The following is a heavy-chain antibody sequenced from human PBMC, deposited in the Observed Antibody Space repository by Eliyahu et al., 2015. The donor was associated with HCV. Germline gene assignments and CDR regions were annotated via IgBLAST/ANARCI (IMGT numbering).Heavy chain of an antibody. Sequence: EVQLLESGGGLVQPGGSLRLSCAASGFTFSNYAMSWVRQAPGKGLGWVSSISGCGDSAFYADSVKGRFLISRDNSKNTLYLHMNSLRVEDTAVYYCVKDGGEWEPETWGQGTLVAVSS. CDR3: VKDGGEWEPET. J-gene: IGHJ5*02. D-gene: IGHD1-26*01. V-gene: IGHV3-23*01. CDR1: GFTFSNYA. CDR2: ISGCGDSA.